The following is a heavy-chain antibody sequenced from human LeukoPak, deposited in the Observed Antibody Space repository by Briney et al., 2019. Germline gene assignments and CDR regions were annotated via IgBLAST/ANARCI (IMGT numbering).Heavy chain of an antibody. V-gene: IGHV1-18*01. D-gene: IGHD1-26*01. Sequence: ASVKVSCKASGYTFTTYGINWVRQAPGQGLEWMGWISTYDGSTNYAQKLRDRVTMIRDTSTSTAYMELRSLRSDDTAVYYCARGQPRRGPGNHDYWGQGTLVTVSS. CDR2: ISTYDGST. CDR1: GYTFTTYG. J-gene: IGHJ4*02. CDR3: ARGQPRRGPGNHDY.